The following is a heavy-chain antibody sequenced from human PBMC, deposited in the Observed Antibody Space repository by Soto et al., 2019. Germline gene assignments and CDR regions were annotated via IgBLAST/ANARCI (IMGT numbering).Heavy chain of an antibody. CDR2: IYSGGST. J-gene: IGHJ6*02. CDR3: ARCSDYYDSSGPYYYGMDV. D-gene: IGHD3-22*01. CDR1: GFIVDDYA. Sequence: LRLSCGASGFIVDDYAMGWVRQAPGKELEWVSVIYSGGSTYYADSVKGRFTISRDNSKNTLYLQMNSLRAEDTAVYYCARCSDYYDSSGPYYYGMDVWGQGTTVTVS. V-gene: IGHV3-53*01.